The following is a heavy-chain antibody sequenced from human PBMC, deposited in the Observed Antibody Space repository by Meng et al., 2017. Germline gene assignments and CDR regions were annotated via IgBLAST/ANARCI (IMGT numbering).Heavy chain of an antibody. V-gene: IGHV6-1*01. J-gene: IGHJ3*02. Sequence: LRLSCAISGDSVSSNSAAWNWIRQSPSRGLEWLGRTYYRSKWYNDYAVSVKSRIAINPDTSKNQFSLQLNSVTPEDTAVYYCARNPLWHVGQNAFDIWGQGTMVTVSS. D-gene: IGHD1-26*01. CDR1: GDSVSSNSAA. CDR2: TYYRSKWYN. CDR3: ARNPLWHVGQNAFDI.